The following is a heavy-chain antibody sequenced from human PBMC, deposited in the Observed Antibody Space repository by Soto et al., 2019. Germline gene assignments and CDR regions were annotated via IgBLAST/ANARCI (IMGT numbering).Heavy chain of an antibody. D-gene: IGHD2-15*01. CDR2: IKQDGSGA. V-gene: IGHV3-7*01. Sequence: GGFLRLSCAASGFTFSSYWMSWVRQAPGKGLEWVANIKQDGSGAYYVDSVKGRFTISRDNAKNSLYLQMNSLRAEDTAVYFCASPGPVVGGVYAFDIWGQGTMVTVSS. CDR1: GFTFSSYW. J-gene: IGHJ3*02. CDR3: ASPGPVVGGVYAFDI.